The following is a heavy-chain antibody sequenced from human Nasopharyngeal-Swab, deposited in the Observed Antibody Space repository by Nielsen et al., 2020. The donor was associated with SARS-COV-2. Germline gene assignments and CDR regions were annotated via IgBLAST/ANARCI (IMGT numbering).Heavy chain of an antibody. Sequence: VRQAPGKGLEWVSSISSSSSYIYYADSVKGRFTISRDNAKNSLYLQMNSLRAEDTAVYYCARDSTQPEWIQLWSSHDAFDIWGQGTMVTVSS. CDR3: ARDSTQPEWIQLWSSHDAFDI. V-gene: IGHV3-21*01. CDR2: ISSSSSYI. D-gene: IGHD5-18*01. J-gene: IGHJ3*02.